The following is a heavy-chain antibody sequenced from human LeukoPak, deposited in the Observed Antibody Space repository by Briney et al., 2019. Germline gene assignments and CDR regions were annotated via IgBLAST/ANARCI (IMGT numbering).Heavy chain of an antibody. Sequence: SETLSLTCTVSGGSIRSYYWSWIRQPAEKGLEWIGRIYISGSTNYNPSLKSRVTMSVDTSKKQFSLKLSSVTAADTAVYYCARAPEFSSGWLHDYWGQGTLVTVSS. CDR3: ARAPEFSSGWLHDY. V-gene: IGHV4-4*07. J-gene: IGHJ4*02. CDR1: GGSIRSYY. D-gene: IGHD6-19*01. CDR2: IYISGST.